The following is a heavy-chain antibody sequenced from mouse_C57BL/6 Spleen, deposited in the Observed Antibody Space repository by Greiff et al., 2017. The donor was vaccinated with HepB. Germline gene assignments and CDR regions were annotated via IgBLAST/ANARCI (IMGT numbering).Heavy chain of an antibody. D-gene: IGHD2-1*01. CDR2: ISSGSSTI. V-gene: IGHV5-17*01. CDR1: GFTFSDYG. CDR3: ARNYGNSLFAY. Sequence: EVQLVESGGGLVKPGGSLKLSCAASGFTFSDYGMHWVRQAPEKGLEWVAYISSGSSTIYYADTVKGRFTISRDNAKNTLFLQMTTLRSEDTAMYYCARNYGNSLFAYWGQGTLVTVSA. J-gene: IGHJ3*01.